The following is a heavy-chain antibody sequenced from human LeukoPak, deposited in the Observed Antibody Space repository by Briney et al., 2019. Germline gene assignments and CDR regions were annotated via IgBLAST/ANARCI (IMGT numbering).Heavy chain of an antibody. CDR2: IRYDGSNK. J-gene: IGHJ6*03. D-gene: IGHD2-2*01. CDR3: AKYPYCSSTSCYARGDYYYYMDV. CDR1: GFTFSSYG. Sequence: GGSLRLSCAASGFTFSSYGMHWVRQAPGKGLEWVAFIRYDGSNKYYADSVKGRFTISRDNSKNTLYLQMNSLRAEDTAVYYCAKYPYCSSTSCYARGDYYYYMDVWGKGTTVTVSS. V-gene: IGHV3-30*02.